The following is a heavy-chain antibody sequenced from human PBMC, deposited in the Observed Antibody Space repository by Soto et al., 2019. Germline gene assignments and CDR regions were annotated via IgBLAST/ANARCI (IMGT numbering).Heavy chain of an antibody. CDR1: GGSISSGGYY. D-gene: IGHD3-10*01. CDR3: TTQGFGILHGLVDV. J-gene: IGHJ6*02. Sequence: SETLSLTCTVSGGSISSGGYYWSWIRQHPGKGLEWIGYIYYSGYTSYNPSLKSRLIISVDTSKNQVSLKLASVTAADTAVYYCTTQGFGILHGLVDVWGQGTTVTVSS. CDR2: IYYSGYT. V-gene: IGHV4-61*08.